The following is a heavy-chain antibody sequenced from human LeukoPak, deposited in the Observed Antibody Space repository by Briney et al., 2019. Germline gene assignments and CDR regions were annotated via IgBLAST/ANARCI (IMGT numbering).Heavy chain of an antibody. D-gene: IGHD4-11*01. CDR2: INPNSGGT. Sequence: ASVKVSCKASGYTFTGYYMHWVRQAPGQGLEWMGWINPNSGGTNYAQKFQGRVTMTRDTSISTAYMELSRLRSDDTAVYYCARDPKESNYPTGDYWSQGTLVTVSS. CDR3: ARDPKESNYPTGDY. J-gene: IGHJ4*02. CDR1: GYTFTGYY. V-gene: IGHV1-2*02.